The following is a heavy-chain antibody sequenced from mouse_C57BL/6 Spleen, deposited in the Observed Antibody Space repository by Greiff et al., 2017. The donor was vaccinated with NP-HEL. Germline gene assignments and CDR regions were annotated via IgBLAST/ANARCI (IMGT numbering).Heavy chain of an antibody. Sequence: QVQLQQSGAELVKPGASVKISCKASGYAFSSYWMNWVKQRPGKGLEWIGQIYPGDGDTNYNGKFKGKATLTADKSSSTAYMQLSSLTSEDSAVYFWARGAIYYGSMAYWGQGTLVTVSA. CDR1: GYAFSSYW. V-gene: IGHV1-80*01. J-gene: IGHJ3*01. D-gene: IGHD1-1*01. CDR3: ARGAIYYGSMAY. CDR2: IYPGDGDT.